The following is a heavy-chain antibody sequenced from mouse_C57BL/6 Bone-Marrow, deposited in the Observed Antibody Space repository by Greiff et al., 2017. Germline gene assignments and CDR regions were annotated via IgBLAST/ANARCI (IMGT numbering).Heavy chain of an antibody. D-gene: IGHD2-1*01. Sequence: EVKLVESGTVLARPGASVKMSCKTSGYTFTSYWMHWVKQRPGQGLEWIGAIYPGNSDTSYNQKFKGKAKLTAVTSASTAYMELSSLTNEDSAVYYCTGNYGNYFYYAMDYWGQGTSVTVSS. J-gene: IGHJ4*01. CDR1: GYTFTSYW. CDR2: IYPGNSDT. CDR3: TGNYGNYFYYAMDY. V-gene: IGHV1-5*01.